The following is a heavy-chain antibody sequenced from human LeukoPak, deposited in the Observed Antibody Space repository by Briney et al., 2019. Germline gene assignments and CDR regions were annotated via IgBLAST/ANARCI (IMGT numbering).Heavy chain of an antibody. D-gene: IGHD5-24*01. CDR1: GYTFTGYY. CDR2: INPNSGGT. J-gene: IGHJ4*02. CDR3: ARDRYGDGFAHFDY. Sequence: ASVKVSCKASGYTFTGYYMHWVRQAPGQGLEWMGWINPNSGGTNYAQKFQGRVTMTRDTSISTAYMELSRLRSDDTAVYYCARDRYGDGFAHFDYWGQGALVTVSS. V-gene: IGHV1-2*02.